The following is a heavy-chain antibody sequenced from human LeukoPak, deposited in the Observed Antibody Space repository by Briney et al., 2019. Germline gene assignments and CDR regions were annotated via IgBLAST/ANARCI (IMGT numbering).Heavy chain of an antibody. CDR1: GFTFSNYW. Sequence: GGSLRLSCAASGFTFSNYWMHWVRQAPGKGLLWVSAISGSGDNTYYADSVKGRFTVSRDNSKNTLYVQMKSLRAEDTAIYYCAKDFVVVSGKVNYLNSWGQGTLVTVSS. J-gene: IGHJ4*02. V-gene: IGHV3-23*01. CDR2: ISGSGDNT. D-gene: IGHD2-21*02. CDR3: AKDFVVVSGKVNYLNS.